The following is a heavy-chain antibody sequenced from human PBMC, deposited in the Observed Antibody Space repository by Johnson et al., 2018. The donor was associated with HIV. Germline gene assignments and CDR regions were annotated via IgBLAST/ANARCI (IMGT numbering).Heavy chain of an antibody. J-gene: IGHJ3*02. CDR3: ARDWVIGDAFDI. D-gene: IGHD2-21*01. CDR1: GFTFSSYA. CDR2: ISGSGGST. V-gene: IGHV3-23*04. Sequence: VQLVESGGGVVQPGRSLRLSCAASGFTFSSYAMHWVRQAPGKGLEWVSAISGSGGSTYYADSVKGRFTISRDNSKNTLYLQMNSLRAEDTAVYYCARDWVIGDAFDIWGQGTKVTVSS.